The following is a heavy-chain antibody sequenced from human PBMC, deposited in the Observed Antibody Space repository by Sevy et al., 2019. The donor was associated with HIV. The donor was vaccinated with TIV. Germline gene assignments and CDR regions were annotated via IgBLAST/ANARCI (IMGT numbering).Heavy chain of an antibody. CDR3: AKGRAHYGSMDYYYYGMDV. CDR2: ISGSGGST. V-gene: IGHV3-23*01. Sequence: GGSLRLSCAASGFTFSSYAMSWVRQAPGKGLEWVSAISGSGGSTYYADSVKGRFTISRDNSKNTLYLQMNSLRAEDTAVYYCAKGRAHYGSMDYYYYGMDVWGQGTTVTVSS. CDR1: GFTFSSYA. J-gene: IGHJ6*02. D-gene: IGHD4-17*01.